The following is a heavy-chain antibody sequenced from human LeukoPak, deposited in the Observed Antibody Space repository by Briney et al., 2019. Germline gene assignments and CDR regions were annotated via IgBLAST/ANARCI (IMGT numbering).Heavy chain of an antibody. CDR2: INHSGST. V-gene: IGHV4-34*01. CDR1: GGSFSGYY. D-gene: IGHD2-15*01. J-gene: IGHJ4*02. Sequence: SETLSLTCAVYGGSFSGYYWSWIRQPPGKGLEWIGEINHSGSTNYNPSLKSRVTISVDTSKNQFSLKLSSVTAADTAVYYCARAAVVVSFPVDYWGQGTLVTVSS. CDR3: ARAAVVVSFPVDY.